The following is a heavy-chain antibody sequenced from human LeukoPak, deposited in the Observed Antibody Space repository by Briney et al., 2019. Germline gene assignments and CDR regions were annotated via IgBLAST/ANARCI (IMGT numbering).Heavy chain of an antibody. CDR1: GYTFTGYY. J-gene: IGHJ4*02. CDR2: INPNSGGT. D-gene: IGHD4-17*01. V-gene: IGHV1-2*02. Sequence: ASVKVSCTVSGYTFTGYYMHWVRQAPGQGLEWMGWINPNSGGTNYAQKFQGRVTMTRDTSISTAYMELSRLRSDDTAVYYCGRDLNGDYECLDYWGQGTLVTVSS. CDR3: GRDLNGDYECLDY.